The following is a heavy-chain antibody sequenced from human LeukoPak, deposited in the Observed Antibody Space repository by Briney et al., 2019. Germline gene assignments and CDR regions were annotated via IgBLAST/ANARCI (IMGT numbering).Heavy chain of an antibody. CDR2: INHRGST. CDR1: GGSFSGYY. J-gene: IGHJ5*02. V-gene: IGHV4-34*01. D-gene: IGHD3-3*01. Sequence: SETLSLTCAVYGGSFSGYYWSWIRQPPGKGLEWIGEINHRGSTNYNPSLKSRVTISVDTSKNQFSLKLISVTAADTAVYYCARAPLTVTIFGVVSSVGWFDPWGQGTLVTVSS. CDR3: ARAPLTVTIFGVVSSVGWFDP.